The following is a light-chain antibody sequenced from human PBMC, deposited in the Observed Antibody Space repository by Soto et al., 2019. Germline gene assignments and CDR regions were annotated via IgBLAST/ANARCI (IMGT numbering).Light chain of an antibody. CDR2: LERSGTY. V-gene: IGLV4-60*02. CDR1: SGHSSYI. CDR3: ETWDSNTRV. Sequence: QTVLTQSSSASASLGSSVKLTFTLSSGHSSYIIAWHQQQPGQAPRHLMNLERSGTYNKGSGIPDSFSGSSSGADRYLTISNLQFEDDADYYFETWDSNTRVVVGGTKVTVL. J-gene: IGLJ3*02.